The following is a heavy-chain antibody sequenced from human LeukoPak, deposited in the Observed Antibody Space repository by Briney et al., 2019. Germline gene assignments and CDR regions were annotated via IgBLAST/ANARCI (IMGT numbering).Heavy chain of an antibody. CDR3: AKAMIDMYSFDY. CDR2: ISGSGGST. CDR1: GFTLNSYA. Sequence: GGSLRLSRAASGFTLNSYAMSWVRQAPGKGLEWVSAISGSGGSTYYADSVKDRFTISRDNSKNTLYLQMNSLGAEDTAVYYCAKAMIDMYSFDYWGQGTLVTVSS. D-gene: IGHD3-22*01. V-gene: IGHV3-23*01. J-gene: IGHJ4*02.